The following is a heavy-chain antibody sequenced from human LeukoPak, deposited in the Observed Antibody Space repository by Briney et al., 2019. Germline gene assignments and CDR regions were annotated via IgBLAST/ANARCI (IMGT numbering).Heavy chain of an antibody. J-gene: IGHJ4*02. CDR1: GFTFSSYS. V-gene: IGHV3-21*01. CDR2: ISSSSSYI. CDR3: ARDAPGGYSSGWYRIFSY. D-gene: IGHD6-19*01. Sequence: GGSLRLSCAASGFTFSSYSMNWVRQAPGKGLEWVSSISSSSSYIYYADSVKGRLTISRDNAKNSLYRQMNSLRAEDTAVYYCARDAPGGYSSGWYRIFSYWGQGTLVTVSS.